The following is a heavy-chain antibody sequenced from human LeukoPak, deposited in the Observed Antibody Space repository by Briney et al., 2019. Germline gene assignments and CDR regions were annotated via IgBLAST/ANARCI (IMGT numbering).Heavy chain of an antibody. V-gene: IGHV1-69*13. CDR2: IIPKFGIA. D-gene: IGHD1-1*01. CDR3: ARGEGKYHDIRGGFDP. Sequence: SVKVSRKSSGGTINNDGMNWVRQAPGQGLEWMGMIIPKFGIAHYARKFQGRLTITADETTGTTYMEVSSLIPDDTAVYYCARGEGKYHDIRGGFDPWGQGTSVTVSS. CDR1: GGTINNDG. J-gene: IGHJ5*02.